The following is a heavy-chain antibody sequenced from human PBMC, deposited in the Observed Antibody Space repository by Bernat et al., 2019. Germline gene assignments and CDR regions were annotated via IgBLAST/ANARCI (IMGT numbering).Heavy chain of an antibody. D-gene: IGHD2-15*01. CDR1: GGSISSYY. CDR2: IYYSGST. Sequence: QVQLQESGPGLVKPSETLSLTCTVSGGSISSYYWSWIRQPPGKGLEWIGYIYYSGSTNYNPSLKSRVTISVDTSKNQFSLKLSSVTAADTAVYDCARSPIVVVVAATRRADAFDIWGQGTMVTVSS. J-gene: IGHJ3*02. CDR3: ARSPIVVVVAATRRADAFDI. V-gene: IGHV4-59*01.